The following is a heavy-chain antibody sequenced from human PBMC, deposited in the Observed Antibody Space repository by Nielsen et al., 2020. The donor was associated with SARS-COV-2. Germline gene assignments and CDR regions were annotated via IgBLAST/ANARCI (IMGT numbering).Heavy chain of an antibody. D-gene: IGHD6-19*01. CDR1: GFTFSSYS. V-gene: IGHV3-21*01. CDR3: ARGLRGWFFDF. CDR2: ISSSSSYI. J-gene: IGHJ4*02. Sequence: GESLKISCAASGFTFSSYSMNWVRQAPGKGLEWVSSISSSSSYIYYADSVKGRFTISRDNAKNSLYLQMNSLRAEDTAVYYCARGLRGWFFDFWGQGILVTVSS.